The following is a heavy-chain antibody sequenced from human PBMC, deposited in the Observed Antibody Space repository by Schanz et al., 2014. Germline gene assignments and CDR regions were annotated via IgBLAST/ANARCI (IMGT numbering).Heavy chain of an antibody. CDR3: ARDGVDAAAGGNY. Sequence: QVQLLQSGAEVKKPGASMKVSCKASGYTFTTYYMLWVRQAPGQGLEWMGIINPIGGSTTYAQKFRGAVTLTTDTSTDTAYLELTSLRSEDTAVYYCARDGVDAAAGGNYWGQGTLVTVSS. D-gene: IGHD6-13*01. CDR1: GYTFTTYY. CDR2: INPIGGST. J-gene: IGHJ4*02. V-gene: IGHV1-46*03.